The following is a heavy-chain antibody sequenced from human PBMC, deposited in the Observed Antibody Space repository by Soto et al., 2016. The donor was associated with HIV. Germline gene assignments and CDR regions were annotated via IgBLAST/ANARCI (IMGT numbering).Heavy chain of an antibody. CDR2: MSFDGSNK. CDR1: GFIFTNYA. CDR3: ARGPPYYNNTAYYSYFDL. Sequence: QVLLEESGGGVVQPGRSLRLSCAASGFIFTNYAFHWVRQAPGKGLEWVSVMSFDGSNKYYSDSVKGRFTISRDGSKNTLYLQMNSLRADDTAVYFCARGPPYYNNTAYYSYFDLWGRGTLVTVSS. J-gene: IGHJ2*01. V-gene: IGHV3-30*03. D-gene: IGHD3-22*01.